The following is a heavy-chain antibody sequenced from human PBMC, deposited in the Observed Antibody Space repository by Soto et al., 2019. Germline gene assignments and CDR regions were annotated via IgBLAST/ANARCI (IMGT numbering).Heavy chain of an antibody. CDR1: GYTFTSYG. J-gene: IGHJ4*02. CDR2: ISAYNGNT. D-gene: IGHD4-17*01. V-gene: IGHV1-18*01. CDR3: ARDAPSLDYGDPYYFDF. Sequence: ASVKVSCKASGYTFTSYGISWVRQAPGQGLEWMGWISAYNGNTNYAQKLQGRVTMTTDTSTSTAYMELRSLRSEDTAVYYCARDAPSLDYGDPYYFDFWGQGTLVTVSS.